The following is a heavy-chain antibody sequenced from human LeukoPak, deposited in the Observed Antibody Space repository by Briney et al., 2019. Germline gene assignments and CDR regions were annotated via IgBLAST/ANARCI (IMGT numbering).Heavy chain of an antibody. V-gene: IGHV3-48*03. J-gene: IGHJ4*02. Sequence: GGSLRLSCAGSGFTISDYEMNWVRQAPGKGLELVSYISSSASTIYYAGSVKGRFTIPRDNAKNSLFLQMNSLRVEDTAVYYCARDKGAARGYWGQGTLVTVSS. D-gene: IGHD6-13*01. CDR1: GFTISDYE. CDR3: ARDKGAARGY. CDR2: ISSSASTI.